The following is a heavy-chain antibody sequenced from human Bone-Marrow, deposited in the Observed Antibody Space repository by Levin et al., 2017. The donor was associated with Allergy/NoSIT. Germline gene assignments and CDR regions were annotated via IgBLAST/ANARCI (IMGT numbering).Heavy chain of an antibody. CDR2: IYHSGST. CDR1: GGSFSSGGYS. Sequence: PSETLSLTCAVSGGSFSSGGYSWSWIRQPPGMGLEWIVHIYHSGSTYYNPSLKSRVTISVDRSKNQFSLMLNPVTAADTAVYDCAREYSSGWANRVDPWGQGTLVTVSS. D-gene: IGHD6-19*01. CDR3: AREYSSGWANRVDP. J-gene: IGHJ5*02. V-gene: IGHV4-30-2*01.